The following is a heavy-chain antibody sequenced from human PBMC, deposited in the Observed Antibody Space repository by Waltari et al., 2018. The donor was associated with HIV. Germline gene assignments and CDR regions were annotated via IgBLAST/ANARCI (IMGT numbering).Heavy chain of an antibody. V-gene: IGHV4-59*12. CDR2: IYYSGST. CDR3: ARLQAYYYDRGGYSGYNFYGMDA. Sequence: QVELQESGPGLVKPSETLSLTCTVSGGSITSYYWSWIRPSPGLGLEWIGHIYYSGSTDYNPSLKSRVTISLDTSKNQFSLKLRSVTAADTAIYYCARLQAYYYDRGGYSGYNFYGMDAWGQGTSVTVTS. J-gene: IGHJ6*02. CDR1: GGSITSYY. D-gene: IGHD3-22*01.